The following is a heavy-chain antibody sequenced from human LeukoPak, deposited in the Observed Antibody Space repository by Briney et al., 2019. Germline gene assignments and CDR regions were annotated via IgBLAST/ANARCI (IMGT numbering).Heavy chain of an antibody. V-gene: IGHV3-23*01. CDR1: GFTFSSYA. CDR3: ARRTLTGTTSQFDS. CDR2: ISGTGGST. Sequence: GGSLRLSCAASGFTFSSYAMGWVRQGPGKGLEWVSAISGTGGSTPYADSVQGRFTISRDNSKNTLYLQMNSLRAEDTAVYYCARRTLTGTTSQFDSWGQGTLVTVSS. D-gene: IGHD1-20*01. J-gene: IGHJ4*02.